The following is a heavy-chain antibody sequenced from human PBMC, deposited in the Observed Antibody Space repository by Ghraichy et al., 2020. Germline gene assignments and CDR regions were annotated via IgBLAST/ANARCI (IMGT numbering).Heavy chain of an antibody. Sequence: SETLSLTCTVSGGSINNYYWSWIRQPPGKGLEWIGYIFYRGNTNYNLSLKSRVTMSVDTSKNQFSLRLTSVTAADPAVYYCARHDVVTVIARGFDPWGHGTLVTVSS. CDR2: IFYRGNT. CDR3: ARHDVVTVIARGFDP. V-gene: IGHV4-59*08. D-gene: IGHD3-10*01. CDR1: GGSINNYY. J-gene: IGHJ5*02.